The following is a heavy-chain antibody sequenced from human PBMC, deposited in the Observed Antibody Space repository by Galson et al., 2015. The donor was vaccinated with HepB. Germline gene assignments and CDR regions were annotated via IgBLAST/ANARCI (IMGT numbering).Heavy chain of an antibody. D-gene: IGHD3-10*01. Sequence: SLRLSCAASGAASGFTFSTYTMTWVRQAPGKGLEWVSVITGNGDLIYYADSVKGRFTISRDNSKHMLYLQMSSLRAEDTAVYFCAASSRRGFDGFDIWGQGTMVTVSS. CDR1: GAASGFTFSTYT. CDR2: ITGNGDLI. V-gene: IGHV3-23*01. CDR3: AASSRRGFDGFDI. J-gene: IGHJ3*02.